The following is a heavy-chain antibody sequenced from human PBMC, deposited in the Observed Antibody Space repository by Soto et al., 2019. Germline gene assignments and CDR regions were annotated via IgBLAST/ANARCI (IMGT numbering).Heavy chain of an antibody. CDR3: ARGYYYDRSGYDAFDI. J-gene: IGHJ3*02. CDR2: IYAGDSDT. V-gene: IGHV5-51*01. D-gene: IGHD3-22*01. Sequence: GESLKISCKGSGYSFSSYWIGWVRQMPGKGLEWMGIIYAGDSDTRYSPSFQGQVTISADKSISTAYLQWSSLKASDTAMYYCARGYYYDRSGYDAFDIWGQGTTVTVS. CDR1: GYSFSSYW.